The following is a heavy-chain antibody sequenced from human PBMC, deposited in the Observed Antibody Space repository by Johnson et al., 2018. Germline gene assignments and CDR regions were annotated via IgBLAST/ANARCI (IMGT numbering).Heavy chain of an antibody. CDR1: GFTFSDYY. D-gene: IGHD6-13*01. CDR2: ISSSGSTI. Sequence: QVRLVQAGGGLVKPGGSLRLSCAASGFTFSDYYMSWIRQAPGKGLEWVSYISSSGSTIYYVDSVQGRFTIPRDDAKNSLYLQMNSLRAEATAVYYRARDGPGYSSSWYGDYYYYMDVWGKGTTVTVSS. J-gene: IGHJ6*03. V-gene: IGHV3-11*04. CDR3: ARDGPGYSSSWYGDYYYYMDV.